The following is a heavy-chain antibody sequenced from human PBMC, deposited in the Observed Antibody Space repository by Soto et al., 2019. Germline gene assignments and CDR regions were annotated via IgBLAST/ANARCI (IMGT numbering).Heavy chain of an antibody. V-gene: IGHV4-59*01. Sequence: SETLSLTCTVSGGSISSYYWSWIRQPPGKGLEWIGYIYYSGSTNYNPSLKSRVTISVDTSKNQFSLKLSSVTAADTAVYYCARMAIFGVVIFXYWGQGTLVTVSS. J-gene: IGHJ4*02. CDR1: GGSISSYY. D-gene: IGHD3-3*01. CDR2: IYYSGST. CDR3: ARMAIFGVVIFXY.